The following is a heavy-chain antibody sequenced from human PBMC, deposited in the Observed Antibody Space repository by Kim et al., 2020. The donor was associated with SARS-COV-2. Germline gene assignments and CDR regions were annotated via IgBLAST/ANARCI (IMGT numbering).Heavy chain of an antibody. CDR1: GGSFSGYY. CDR2: INHSGST. J-gene: IGHJ6*02. V-gene: IGHV4-34*01. D-gene: IGHD3-10*01. CDR3: ARGRALLLWFGEKGFGMDV. Sequence: SETLSLTCAVYGGSFSGYYWSWIRQPPGKGLEWIGEINHSGSTNYNPSLKSRVTISVDTSKNQFSLKLSSVTAADTAVYYCARGRALLLWFGEKGFGMDVWGQGTTVTVSS.